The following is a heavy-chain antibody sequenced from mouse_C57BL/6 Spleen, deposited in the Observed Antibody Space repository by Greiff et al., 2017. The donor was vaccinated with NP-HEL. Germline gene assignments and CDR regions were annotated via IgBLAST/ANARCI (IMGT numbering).Heavy chain of an antibody. CDR1: GFSLTSYG. V-gene: IGHV2-2*01. D-gene: IGHD4-1*01. CDR3: ASLTGPYYAMDY. CDR2: IWSGGST. J-gene: IGHJ4*01. Sequence: VQGVESGPGLVQPSQSLSITCTVSGFSLTSYGVHWVRQSPGKGLEWLGVIWSGGSTDYNAAFISRLSISKDNSKSQVFFKMNSLQADDTAIYYCASLTGPYYAMDYWGQGTSVTVSS.